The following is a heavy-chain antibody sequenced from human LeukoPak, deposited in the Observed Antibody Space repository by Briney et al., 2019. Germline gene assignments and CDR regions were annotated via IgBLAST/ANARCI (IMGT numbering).Heavy chain of an antibody. Sequence: SETLSLTCAVYGGSFSGYYWSWIRQPPGKGLEWIGEINHSGSTNYNPSLKSRVTISVDTSKNQFSLKLSSMTAADTAVYYCARGRYNWSYWGQETLVTVSS. CDR1: GGSFSGYY. V-gene: IGHV4-34*01. CDR3: ARGRYNWSY. D-gene: IGHD1-20*01. J-gene: IGHJ4*02. CDR2: INHSGST.